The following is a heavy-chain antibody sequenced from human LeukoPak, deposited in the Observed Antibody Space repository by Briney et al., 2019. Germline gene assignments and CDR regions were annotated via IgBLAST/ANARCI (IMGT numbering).Heavy chain of an antibody. V-gene: IGHV4-59*01. CDR1: GGSISSYY. Sequence: SETLSLTCTVSGGSISSYYWSWIRQPPGKGLEWIGYIYYSGSTNYNPSLKSRVTISVDMSKNQFSLKPSSVTAADTAVYYCARGAGTTGDWFDPWGQGTLVTVSS. CDR3: ARGAGTTGDWFDP. CDR2: IYYSGST. D-gene: IGHD1-7*01. J-gene: IGHJ5*02.